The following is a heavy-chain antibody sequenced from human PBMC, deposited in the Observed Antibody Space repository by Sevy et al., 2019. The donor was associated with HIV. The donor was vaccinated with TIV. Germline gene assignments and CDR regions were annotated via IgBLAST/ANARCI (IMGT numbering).Heavy chain of an antibody. CDR3: ARVRQQLVGSLDY. V-gene: IGHV4-59*01. CDR2: SYDIGST. Sequence: SETLSLTCTVSGGCISSYYLSWIRQPPGKGLEWVGYSYDIGSTNYNPTLKRRVTISVDTSKNQFSLKLSLGTAAATAVYYCARVRQQLVGSLDYWGQGPLVTVSS. CDR1: GGCISSYY. J-gene: IGHJ4*02. D-gene: IGHD6-13*01.